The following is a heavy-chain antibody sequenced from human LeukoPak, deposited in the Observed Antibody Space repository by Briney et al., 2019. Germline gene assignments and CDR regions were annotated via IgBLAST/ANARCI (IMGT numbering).Heavy chain of an antibody. V-gene: IGHV3-30-3*01. Sequence: GRSLRLSCAASGFTFSRYAMHWVRQAPGKGLEWVAVISYDGSNKYYADSAKGRFTISRDSSKNTLYLQMNSLRAEDTAVYYCASHYDTSGYHYFDFRGQGTLVTVSS. CDR1: GFTFSRYA. CDR3: ASHYDTSGYHYFDF. J-gene: IGHJ4*02. D-gene: IGHD3-22*01. CDR2: ISYDGSNK.